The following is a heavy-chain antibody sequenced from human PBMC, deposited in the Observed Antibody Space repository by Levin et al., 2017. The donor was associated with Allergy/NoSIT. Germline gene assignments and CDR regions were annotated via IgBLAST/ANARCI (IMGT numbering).Heavy chain of an antibody. CDR2: ISYDGSNK. CDR3: ARDGSGSYYNPNDY. D-gene: IGHD3-10*01. Sequence: GESLKISCAASGFTFSSYAMHWVRQAPGKGLEWVAVISYDGSNKYYADSVKGRFTISRDNSKNTLYLQMNSLRAEDTAVYYCARDGSGSYYNPNDYWGQGTLVTVSS. J-gene: IGHJ4*02. CDR1: GFTFSSYA. V-gene: IGHV3-30-3*01.